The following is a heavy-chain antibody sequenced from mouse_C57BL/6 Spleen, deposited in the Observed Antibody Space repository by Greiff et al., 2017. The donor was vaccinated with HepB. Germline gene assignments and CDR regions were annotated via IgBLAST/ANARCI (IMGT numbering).Heavy chain of an antibody. CDR1: GFTFSDYY. V-gene: IGHV5-12*01. D-gene: IGHD5-1*01. J-gene: IGHJ4*01. CDR3: ARTYSYAMDY. Sequence: EVKLVESGGGLVQPGGSLKLSCAASGFTFSDYYMYWVRQTPEKRLEWVAYISNGGGSTYYPDTVKCRFTISRDNAKNTLYLQMSRLKSEDTAMYYCARTYSYAMDYWGQGTSVTVSS. CDR2: ISNGGGST.